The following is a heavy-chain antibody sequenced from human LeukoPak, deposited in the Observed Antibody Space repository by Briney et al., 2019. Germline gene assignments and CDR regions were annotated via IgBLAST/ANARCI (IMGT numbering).Heavy chain of an antibody. CDR1: GFTFSSYW. CDR3: ARGSTYYDSSGQVPFDY. D-gene: IGHD3-22*01. CDR2: INHNGNVN. J-gene: IGHJ4*02. V-gene: IGHV3-7*03. Sequence: GGSLRLSCAASGFTFSSYWMNWARQAPGKGLEWVASINHNGNVNYYVGSVKGRFTISRDNAKNSLYLQMSNLRAEDTAVYYCARGSTYYDSSGQVPFDYWGQGTLVTVSS.